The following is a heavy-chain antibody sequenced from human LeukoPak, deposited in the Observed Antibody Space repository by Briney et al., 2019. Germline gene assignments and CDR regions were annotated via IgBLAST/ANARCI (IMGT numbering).Heavy chain of an antibody. CDR3: ARVPTAFYYYYYYYMDV. D-gene: IGHD2-2*01. J-gene: IGHJ6*03. V-gene: IGHV3-30*02. CDR2: KRYDGTNQ. CDR1: GFTFSEYG. Sequence: LSGGPLRLSCTTSGFTFSEYGMHWVRQAPGKGLEWVAFKRYDGTNQYYADSVRGRFAVSRDNSKNTLYLQMNSLRTEDTAVYYCARVPTAFYYYYYYYMDVWGKGTTVTVS.